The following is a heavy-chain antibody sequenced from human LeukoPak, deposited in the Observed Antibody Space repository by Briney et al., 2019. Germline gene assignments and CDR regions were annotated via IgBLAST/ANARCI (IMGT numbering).Heavy chain of an antibody. CDR3: ARPLRSYYYGMDV. J-gene: IGHJ6*02. Sequence: SETLSLTCTVPGGSISSSSYYWGWIRQPPGKGLEWIGSIYYSGSTYYNPSLKSRDTISVDTSKNQFSLKLSSVTAADTAVYYCARPLRSYYYGMDVWGQGTTVTVSS. V-gene: IGHV4-39*01. D-gene: IGHD4-17*01. CDR2: IYYSGST. CDR1: GGSISSSSYY.